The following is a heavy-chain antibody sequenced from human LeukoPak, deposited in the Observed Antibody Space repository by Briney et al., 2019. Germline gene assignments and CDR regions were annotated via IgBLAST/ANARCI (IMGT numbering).Heavy chain of an antibody. D-gene: IGHD3-10*01. CDR3: ATIPYGSGIIDY. Sequence: ASMKVSCKASGYTFTDYYMHWVRQAPGQGLECMGRINPNSGGTNYAQKFQGRVTMTRDTSISTAYVEVSSLRSDDTAVYYCATIPYGSGIIDYWGQGTLVTVSS. J-gene: IGHJ4*02. V-gene: IGHV1-2*06. CDR1: GYTFTDYY. CDR2: INPNSGGT.